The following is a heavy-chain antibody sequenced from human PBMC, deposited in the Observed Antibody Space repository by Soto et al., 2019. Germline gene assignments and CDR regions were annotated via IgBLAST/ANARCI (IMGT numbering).Heavy chain of an antibody. CDR1: GFTFSSYG. D-gene: IGHD2-15*01. CDR2: ISYDGSNK. J-gene: IGHJ4*02. CDR3: AKGACVVVAASYLDY. Sequence: QVQLVESGGGVVQPGRSLRLSCAASGFTFSSYGIHWVRQAPGKGLEWVAVISYDGSNKYYADSVKGRFTISRDNSKNTLYLQMNSLRAEDTAVYYCAKGACVVVAASYLDYWGLGAMVTVSS. V-gene: IGHV3-30*18.